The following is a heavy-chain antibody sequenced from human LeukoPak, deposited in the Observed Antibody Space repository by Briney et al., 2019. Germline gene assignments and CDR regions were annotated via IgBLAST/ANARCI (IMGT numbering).Heavy chain of an antibody. CDR2: ISSSGSTI. V-gene: IGHV3-48*03. CDR3: AELGITMIGGV. Sequence: GQSLRLSCAASGFTFSSYAMSWVRQAPGKGLEWVSYISSSGSTIYYADSVKGRFTISRDNAKNSLYLQMNSLRAEDTAVYYCAELGITMIGGVWGKGTTVTISS. J-gene: IGHJ6*04. CDR1: GFTFSSYA. D-gene: IGHD3-10*02.